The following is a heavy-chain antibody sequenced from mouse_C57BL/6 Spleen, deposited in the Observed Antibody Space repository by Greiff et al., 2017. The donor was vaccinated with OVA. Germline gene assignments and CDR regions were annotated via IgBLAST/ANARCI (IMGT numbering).Heavy chain of an antibody. CDR1: GYAFTNYL. V-gene: IGHV1-54*01. Sequence: LQESGAELVRPGTSVKVSCKASGYAFTNYLIEWVKQRPGQGLEWIGVINPGSGGTTYNEKFKGKATLTADKSSSTAYMQLSSLTSEDSAVYFCARGQYDQYYFDYWGQGTTLTVSS. CDR3: ARGQYDQYYFDY. J-gene: IGHJ2*01. CDR2: INPGSGGT. D-gene: IGHD2-3*01.